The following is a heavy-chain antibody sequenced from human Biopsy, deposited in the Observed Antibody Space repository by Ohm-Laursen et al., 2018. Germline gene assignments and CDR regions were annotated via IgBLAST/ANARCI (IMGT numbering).Heavy chain of an antibody. CDR2: VYYSGST. D-gene: IGHD3-22*01. V-gene: IGHV4-59*08. Sequence: SETLSLTCSVSGGSISSYYWTWIRQPPGKGLEWIGDVYYSGSTNRNPSLKSRVTILVDTSKNQFSLKLNSVTGADTAVYYCGRREVVITHDAFDPWGQGTMVTVSS. J-gene: IGHJ3*01. CDR3: GRREVVITHDAFDP. CDR1: GGSISSYY.